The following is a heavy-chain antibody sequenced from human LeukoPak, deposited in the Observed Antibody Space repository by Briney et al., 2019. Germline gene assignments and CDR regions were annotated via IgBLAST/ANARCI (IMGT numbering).Heavy chain of an antibody. V-gene: IGHV4-59*01. Sequence: PSETLSLTCTVSGGSIKYYYWSWIRQPPGKGLEWIGYIYYNGSTNYNPSLRSRVSISVDTSKNQFSLKVSSVTAADTAVYYCARKGGHSDYWGQGTLVTVSS. D-gene: IGHD2-15*01. CDR1: GGSIKYYY. CDR3: ARKGGHSDY. CDR2: IYYNGST. J-gene: IGHJ4*02.